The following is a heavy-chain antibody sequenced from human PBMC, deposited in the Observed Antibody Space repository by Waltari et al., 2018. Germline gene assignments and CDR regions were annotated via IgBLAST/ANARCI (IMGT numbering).Heavy chain of an antibody. J-gene: IGHJ5*02. CDR1: GGSFSGYY. CDR2: INHSGST. CDR3: LGYSNYYWFDP. Sequence: QVQLQQWGAGLLKPSETLSLTCAVYGGSFSGYYWSWIRQPPGKGLEWIGEINHSGSTNYNPSLKSRVTISVDTSKNQFSLKLSSVTAADTAVYYCLGYSNYYWFDPWGQGTLVTVSS. V-gene: IGHV4-34*01. D-gene: IGHD4-4*01.